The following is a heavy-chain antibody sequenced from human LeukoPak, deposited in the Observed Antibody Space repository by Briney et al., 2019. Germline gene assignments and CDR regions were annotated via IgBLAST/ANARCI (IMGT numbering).Heavy chain of an antibody. D-gene: IGHD1-20*01. V-gene: IGHV3-30*18. Sequence: GGSLRLSCAASGFTFSSYGMHWVRQAPGKGLEWVAVISYDGSNKYYADSVKGRFTISRDNSKNTLYLQMNSLRAEDTAVYYCANAHSSDNWKYFDYWGQGTLVTVSS. CDR3: ANAHSSDNWKYFDY. CDR1: GFTFSSYG. J-gene: IGHJ4*02. CDR2: ISYDGSNK.